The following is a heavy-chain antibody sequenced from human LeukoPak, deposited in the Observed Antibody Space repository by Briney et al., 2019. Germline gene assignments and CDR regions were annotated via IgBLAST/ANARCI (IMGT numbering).Heavy chain of an antibody. CDR1: GGTFTNLA. D-gene: IGHD5-24*01. CDR3: ARAPPRLDGYILYY. J-gene: IGHJ4*02. Sequence: ASVTVSFKASGGTFTNLAISWVRQAPGQGMEGMGMIIPTTGLANYAQKFQGRVTITADKSTSTAYMELSSLRSEDTAVYYCARAPPRLDGYILYYWGQGTLVTVSS. CDR2: IIPTTGLA. V-gene: IGHV1-69*04.